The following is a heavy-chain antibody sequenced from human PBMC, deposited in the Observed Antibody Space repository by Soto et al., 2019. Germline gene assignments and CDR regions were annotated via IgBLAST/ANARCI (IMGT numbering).Heavy chain of an antibody. Sequence: PSETLSLTCSVSGGSISTGVWYWSWVREHPGKGLEWIGGIYYRGTTSYNPSLGSRVTISRDTSKNQVSLKLNSVTAADTAVYYCARVSAGGTRWFDSWGQG. V-gene: IGHV4-31*03. CDR2: IYYRGTT. CDR3: ARVSAGGTRWFDS. D-gene: IGHD6-13*01. CDR1: GGSISTGVWY. J-gene: IGHJ5*01.